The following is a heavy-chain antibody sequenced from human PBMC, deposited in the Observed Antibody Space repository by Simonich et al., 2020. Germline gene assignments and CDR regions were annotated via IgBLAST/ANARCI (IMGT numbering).Heavy chain of an antibody. Sequence: QVQLVQSGAEVKKPGASVKVSCKASGYTFTSYGISWVRQAPGQGLEWMGWISAYNGNTNYTQQLPGRATLTTYSSTSKAYKELQSIRPADAAAYYSGRSTTGTTAFDIWGQGTMVTVSS. V-gene: IGHV1-18*01. CDR3: GRSTTGTTAFDI. CDR1: GYTFTSYG. CDR2: ISAYNGNT. J-gene: IGHJ3*02. D-gene: IGHD1-1*01.